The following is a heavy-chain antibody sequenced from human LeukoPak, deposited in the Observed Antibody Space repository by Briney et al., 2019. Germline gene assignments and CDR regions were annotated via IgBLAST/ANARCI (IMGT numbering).Heavy chain of an antibody. V-gene: IGHV1-69*01. D-gene: IGHD4-17*01. CDR2: IIPIFGTA. CDR1: GGTFSSYA. J-gene: IGHJ4*02. CDR3: ARINYGDYYFDY. Sequence: SSVKVSCKASGGTFSSYAISWVRQAPGQGLEWMGGIIPIFGTANYAQKFQGRVTITADESTSTAYMELSSQRSEDTAVYYCARINYGDYYFDYWGQGTLVTVSS.